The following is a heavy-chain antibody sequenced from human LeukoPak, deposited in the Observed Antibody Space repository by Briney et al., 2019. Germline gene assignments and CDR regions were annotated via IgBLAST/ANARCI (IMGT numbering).Heavy chain of an antibody. CDR2: IFYSGST. CDR1: GGSISNSF. V-gene: IGHV4-59*01. J-gene: IGHJ4*02. CDR3: ARGARGAGYNFDY. Sequence: PSETLSLTCSVSGGSISNSFWTWIRQPPGKGLEWIGCIFYSGSTNYNPSLKSRVTISVDTSKNQLSLKVTSVTAADTAVCYCARGARGAGYNFDYWGQGTLVTVSS. D-gene: IGHD5-24*01.